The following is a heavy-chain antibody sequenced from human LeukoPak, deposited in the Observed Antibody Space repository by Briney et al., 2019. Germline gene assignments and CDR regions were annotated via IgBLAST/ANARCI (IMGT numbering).Heavy chain of an antibody. V-gene: IGHV1-69*13. CDR3: ARGRRYCSSTSCYRDFDY. CDR2: IIPIFTTP. D-gene: IGHD2-2*01. Sequence: ASVKVSCKASGGTFISYAISWVRQAPGQGLEWMGGIIPIFTTPNYAQKFQGRVTITADESTSTAYMELSSLRSEDTAVYYCARGRRYCSSTSCYRDFDYWGQGTLVTVSS. CDR1: GGTFISYA. J-gene: IGHJ4*02.